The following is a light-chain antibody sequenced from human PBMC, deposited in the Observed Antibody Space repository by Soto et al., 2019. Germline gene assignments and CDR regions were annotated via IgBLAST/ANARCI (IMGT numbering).Light chain of an antibody. CDR3: LSYTSSDTYV. V-gene: IGLV2-14*01. J-gene: IGLJ1*01. Sequence: QSALTQPASVSGSPGQSITISCTGTSTDVGGYKYVSWYQQHPGKAPKFMIYDVTSRPSGISNRFSGSKSGNTAFLIISGLQAEDEADYYCLSYTSSDTYVFGPGTKVTV. CDR2: DVT. CDR1: STDVGGYKY.